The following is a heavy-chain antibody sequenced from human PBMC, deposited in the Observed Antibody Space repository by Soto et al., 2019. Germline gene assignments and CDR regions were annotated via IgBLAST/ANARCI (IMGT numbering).Heavy chain of an antibody. CDR2: IYHSGST. CDR3: ARYGDYPYFDS. D-gene: IGHD4-17*01. J-gene: IGHJ4*02. Sequence: VQLQESGPGLMKPSGTLSLTCAVSGGSITSGNWWNWVRQPPGKGLEWIGEIYHSGSTNYNPSLKSRVTISVDKSKSHFSLRLTSVTAADTAVYYCARYGDYPYFDSWGQGTLITVSS. CDR1: GGSITSGNW. V-gene: IGHV4-4*02.